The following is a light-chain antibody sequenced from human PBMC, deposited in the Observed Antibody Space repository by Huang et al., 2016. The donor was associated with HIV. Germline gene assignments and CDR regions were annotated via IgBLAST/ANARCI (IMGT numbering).Light chain of an antibody. CDR1: PSVSSY. CDR2: DAT. CDR3: QQRSNWLT. Sequence: EIVLTQSPATLSLSPGERATLTCRASPSVSSYLAWYQQKPGQATRLLIYDATNRATGSPARFSSGGSAADFTLTISSLEPEDFAVYYCQQRSNWLTFGGGTKVEIK. J-gene: IGKJ4*01. V-gene: IGKV3-11*01.